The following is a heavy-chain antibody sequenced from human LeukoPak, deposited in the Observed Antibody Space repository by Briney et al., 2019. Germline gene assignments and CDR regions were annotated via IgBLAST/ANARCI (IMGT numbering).Heavy chain of an antibody. CDR1: GGSFSGYY. CDR2: IYNSGST. D-gene: IGHD6-19*01. CDR3: ARVRSVAGTYDY. J-gene: IGHJ4*02. Sequence: SETLSLTCAVYGGSFSGYYWSWIRQPPGKGLEWIGYIYNSGSTNYNPSLKSRVTILVDTSKNQFSLKLSSVTAADTAVYYCARVRSVAGTYDYWGQGTLVTVSS. V-gene: IGHV4-59*01.